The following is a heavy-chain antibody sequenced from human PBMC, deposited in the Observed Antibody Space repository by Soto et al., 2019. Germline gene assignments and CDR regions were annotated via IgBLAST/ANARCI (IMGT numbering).Heavy chain of an antibody. J-gene: IGHJ4*02. CDR2: ISSSSSAI. CDR3: AREIPIDLHIDH. CDR1: GFTFSSYG. Sequence: EVQLVESGGGLVQPGGSLRLSCAASGFTFSSYGMNWVRQAPGKGLEWVSYISSSSSAIYYADSVRGRFTISRDNAKNSLYLQMNSLRAEDTAVYYCAREIPIDLHIDHWGQGTLVTVSS. V-gene: IGHV3-48*01. D-gene: IGHD3-9*01.